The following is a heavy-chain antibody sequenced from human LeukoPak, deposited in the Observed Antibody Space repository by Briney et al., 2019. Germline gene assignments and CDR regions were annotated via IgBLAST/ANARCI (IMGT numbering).Heavy chain of an antibody. CDR1: GGSISSYY. J-gene: IGHJ3*02. CDR3: ARDRPIVGNRDAFDI. Sequence: PSETLSLTCTVSGGSISSYYWSWIRQPAGKGLEWIGRIYTGGSTNYNPSLKSRVTMSVDTSKNQFSLKLSSVTAADTAVYYCARDRPIVGNRDAFDIWGQGTMVTVSS. V-gene: IGHV4-4*07. D-gene: IGHD4-23*01. CDR2: IYTGGST.